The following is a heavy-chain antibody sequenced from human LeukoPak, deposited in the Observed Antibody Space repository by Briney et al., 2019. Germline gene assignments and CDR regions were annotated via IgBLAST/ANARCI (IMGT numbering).Heavy chain of an antibody. Sequence: PGGSLRLSCAASGFTFSSYAMSWVRQAPGKGLEGVSAISGSGGSTYYADSVKGRFTISRDNSKNTLYLQMNSLRAEDTAVYYCAKGGSSGYYFWNYYYGMDVWGQGTTVTVSS. CDR3: AKGGSSGYYFWNYYYGMDV. CDR2: ISGSGGST. J-gene: IGHJ6*02. V-gene: IGHV3-23*01. CDR1: GFTFSSYA. D-gene: IGHD3-22*01.